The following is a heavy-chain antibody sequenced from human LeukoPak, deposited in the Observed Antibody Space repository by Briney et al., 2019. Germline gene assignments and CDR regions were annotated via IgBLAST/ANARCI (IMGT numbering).Heavy chain of an antibody. CDR3: AKSPLVGAVAGYFDY. J-gene: IGHJ4*02. V-gene: IGHV3-30-3*02. Sequence: GGSLRLSCAASGFTFSSYSMHWVRQAPGKGLEWVAVISYDGSNKYYADSVKGRFTISRDNSKNTLYLQMNSLRAEDTAVYYCAKSPLVGAVAGYFDYWGQGTLVTVSS. CDR2: ISYDGSNK. CDR1: GFTFSSYS. D-gene: IGHD6-19*01.